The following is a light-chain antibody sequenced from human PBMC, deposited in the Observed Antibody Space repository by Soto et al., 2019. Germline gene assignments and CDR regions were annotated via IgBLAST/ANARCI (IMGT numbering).Light chain of an antibody. CDR2: EGS. J-gene: IGLJ1*01. Sequence: QSALTQPASVSGSPGQSITISCTGSSNDVGGYNLLSWYQQHPGKAPKLMIYEGSKRPSGVSNRFSGSKSGNTASLTISGLQAEDEAEYFCFSYAGSNSYVFGTGTKLTVL. CDR3: FSYAGSNSYV. V-gene: IGLV2-23*01. CDR1: SNDVGGYNL.